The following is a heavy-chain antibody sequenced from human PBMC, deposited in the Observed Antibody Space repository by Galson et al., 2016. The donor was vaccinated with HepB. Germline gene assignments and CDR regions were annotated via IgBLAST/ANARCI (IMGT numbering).Heavy chain of an antibody. V-gene: IGHV3-7*04. J-gene: IGHJ4*02. D-gene: IGHD3-16*01. Sequence: SLRLSCAASGFTFSRYWMTWVRQAPGKGPEWVATIKPDGSEEYYVDSVKGRFTISRDNARNSVSLQMNSLRAGDTAVYFCARDTRHGGLYWGQGTLVTVSS. CDR2: IKPDGSEE. CDR3: ARDTRHGGLY. CDR1: GFTFSRYW.